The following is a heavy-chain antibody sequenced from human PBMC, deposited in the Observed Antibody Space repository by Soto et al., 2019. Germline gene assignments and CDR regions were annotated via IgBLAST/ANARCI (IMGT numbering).Heavy chain of an antibody. J-gene: IGHJ6*02. V-gene: IGHV1-46*01. CDR1: GYTFTSYY. CDR2: INPSGGST. CDR3: ASVVRGVNKADYYYGMDV. D-gene: IGHD3-10*01. Sequence: QVQLVQSGAEVKKPGASVKVSCKASGYTFTSYYMHWVRQAPGQGLEWMGIINPSGGSTSYAQKFQGRVTMTRDTSTSTVYMELSSLRSEDTAVYYCASVVRGVNKADYYYGMDVWGQGTTVTVSS.